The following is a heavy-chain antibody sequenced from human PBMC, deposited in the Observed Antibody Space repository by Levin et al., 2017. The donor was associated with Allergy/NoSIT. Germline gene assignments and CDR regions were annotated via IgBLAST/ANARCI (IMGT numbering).Heavy chain of an antibody. D-gene: IGHD2-21*02. J-gene: IGHJ4*02. V-gene: IGHV1-8*01. CDR3: ASVLKNCGGDCYAFDY. CDR1: GYTFTSYD. CDR2: MNPNSGNT. Sequence: ASVKVSCKASGYTFTSYDINWVRQATGQGLEWMGWMNPNSGNTGYAQKFQGRVTMTRNTSISTAYMELSSLRSEDTAVYYCASVLKNCGGDCYAFDYWGQGTLVTVSS.